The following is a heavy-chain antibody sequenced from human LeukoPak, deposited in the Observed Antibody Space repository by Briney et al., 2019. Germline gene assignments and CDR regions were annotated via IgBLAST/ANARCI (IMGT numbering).Heavy chain of an antibody. Sequence: GSLRLSCAASGFTFSSYWMHWVRQAPGKGLVWVSRINTDGGDTIYADSVKGRFTISRDNAKNTLFLQMNSLRAEDTAVYYCARDEKIVGASGQDYWGQGTLVTVSS. CDR2: INTDGGDT. V-gene: IGHV3-74*01. D-gene: IGHD1-26*01. CDR1: GFTFSSYW. J-gene: IGHJ4*02. CDR3: ARDEKIVGASGQDY.